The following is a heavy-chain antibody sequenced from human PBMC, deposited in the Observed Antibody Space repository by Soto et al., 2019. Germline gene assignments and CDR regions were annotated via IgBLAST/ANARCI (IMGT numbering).Heavy chain of an antibody. J-gene: IGHJ4*02. CDR3: ANMPAGDY. V-gene: IGHV3-23*01. CDR2: VSGNGGST. Sequence: GGSLRLSCAASGFTFSSYAMSWVRQAPGKGLEWVSAVSGNGGSTYYADSVKGRFTISRDNSKNTLYLQMSSLRAEDTAVYYCANMPAGDYWGQGTLVTVSS. D-gene: IGHD2-2*01. CDR1: GFTFSSYA.